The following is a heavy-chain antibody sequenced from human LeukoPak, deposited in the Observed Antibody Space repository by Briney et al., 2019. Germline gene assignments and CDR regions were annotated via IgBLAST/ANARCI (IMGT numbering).Heavy chain of an antibody. D-gene: IGHD3-10*01. CDR1: GYTFNSYA. CDR3: AKEPASGSCFDY. CDR2: ISGSGTST. V-gene: IGHV3-23*01. J-gene: IGHJ4*02. Sequence: PGVFLRLSCTASGYTFNSYAMSWVRQAPGKGLEWVSGISGSGTSTYYADSVKGRFTISRDNSKNTLYLQMNSLRAEDTALYYCAKEPASGSCFDYWGQGTLVTVSS.